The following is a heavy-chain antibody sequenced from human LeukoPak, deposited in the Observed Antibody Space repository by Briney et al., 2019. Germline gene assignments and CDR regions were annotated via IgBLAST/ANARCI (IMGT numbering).Heavy chain of an antibody. CDR1: GDTFTSYD. J-gene: IGHJ4*02. D-gene: IGHD4-17*01. Sequence: ASVKVSCKASGDTFTSYDINWVRQATGQRLEWMGWMNPNSGNTGYAQKFQGRVTITRNTSISTAYMELSSLRSEDTAVYYCARVGGDYETDFDYWGQGTLVTVSS. CDR3: ARVGGDYETDFDY. V-gene: IGHV1-8*03. CDR2: MNPNSGNT.